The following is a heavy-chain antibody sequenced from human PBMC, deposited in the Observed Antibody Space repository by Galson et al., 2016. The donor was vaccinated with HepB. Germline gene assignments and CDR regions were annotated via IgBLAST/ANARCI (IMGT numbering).Heavy chain of an antibody. Sequence: SLRLSCATSGFTFTRYNMNWVRQAPGKGLEWVSSISSGSSYIYYADSVKGRFTISRDNVKKSLYLQMNSLRPEDTAVYYCARVREQQLLDAFDIWGQGTMATVSS. D-gene: IGHD6-13*01. CDR2: ISSGSSYI. CDR1: GFTFTRYN. V-gene: IGHV3-21*01. CDR3: ARVREQQLLDAFDI. J-gene: IGHJ3*02.